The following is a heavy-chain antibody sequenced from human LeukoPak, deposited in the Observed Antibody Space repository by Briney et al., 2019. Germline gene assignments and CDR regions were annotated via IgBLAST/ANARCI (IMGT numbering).Heavy chain of an antibody. CDR2: IRYDGSNK. J-gene: IGHJ4*02. Sequence: GGSLRLSCAAPGFTFSSYGMHWVRQAPGKGLEWVAFIRYDGSNKYYADSVKGRFTISRDNSKNTLYLQMNSLRAEDTAVYYCAKGVSDWIVVFLDYWGQGTLVTVSS. CDR3: AKGVSDWIVVFLDY. V-gene: IGHV3-30*02. CDR1: GFTFSSYG. D-gene: IGHD3-22*01.